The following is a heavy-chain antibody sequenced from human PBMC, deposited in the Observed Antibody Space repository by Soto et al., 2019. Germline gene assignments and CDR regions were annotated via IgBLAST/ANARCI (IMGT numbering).Heavy chain of an antibody. V-gene: IGHV4-39*01. CDR3: ARGDNSGWTSFDY. D-gene: IGHD6-19*01. CDR1: GGSISSSSYY. J-gene: IGHJ4*02. Sequence: SETLSLTCTVSGGSISSSSYYWGWIRQPPGKGLEWIGSIYYSGSTYYNPSLKSRVTISVDTSKNQFSLKLSSVTAADTAVYYCARGDNSGWTSFDYWGQGTLVTVSS. CDR2: IYYSGST.